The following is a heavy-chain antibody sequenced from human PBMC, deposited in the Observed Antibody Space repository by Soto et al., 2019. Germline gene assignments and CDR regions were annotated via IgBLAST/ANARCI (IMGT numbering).Heavy chain of an antibody. CDR2: IYPGDSDT. V-gene: IGHV5-51*01. Sequence: GESRKISCKGSGYSFTSYWISWVRQMPGKGLEWMGIIYPGDSDTRYSPSFQGQVTISADKSISTAYLQWSSLKASDTAVYYCARRVATITDRDYFDYWGQGTLVTVSS. CDR3: ARRVATITDRDYFDY. J-gene: IGHJ4*02. D-gene: IGHD5-12*01. CDR1: GYSFTSYW.